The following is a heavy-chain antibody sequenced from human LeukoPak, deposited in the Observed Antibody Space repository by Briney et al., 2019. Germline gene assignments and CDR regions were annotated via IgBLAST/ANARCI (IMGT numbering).Heavy chain of an antibody. CDR2: VSYSGST. V-gene: IGHV4-39*01. Sequence: SETLSLTCTFTGGSVSSSSFYWGWIRQPPGKGLEWIGTVSYSGSTYHNPSLKSRVTISVDTSKNQFSLKLSSVTAADTAVYYCARSRGRSYGSWGQGTLVTVSS. J-gene: IGHJ4*02. CDR1: GGSVSSSSFY. D-gene: IGHD5-18*01. CDR3: ARSRGRSYGS.